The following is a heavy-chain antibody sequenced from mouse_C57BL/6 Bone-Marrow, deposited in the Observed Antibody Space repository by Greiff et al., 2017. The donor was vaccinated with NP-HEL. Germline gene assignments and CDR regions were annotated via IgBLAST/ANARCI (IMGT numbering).Heavy chain of an antibody. Sequence: EVHLVESGEGLVKPGGSLKLSCAASGFTFSSYAMSWVRQTPEKRLEWVAYISSGGDYIYYADTVKGRFTISRDNARNTLYLQMSSLKSEDTAMYYCTRDRSSYKAMDYWGQGTSVTVSS. CDR2: ISSGGDYI. V-gene: IGHV5-9-1*02. CDR1: GFTFSSYA. D-gene: IGHD1-1*01. J-gene: IGHJ4*01. CDR3: TRDRSSYKAMDY.